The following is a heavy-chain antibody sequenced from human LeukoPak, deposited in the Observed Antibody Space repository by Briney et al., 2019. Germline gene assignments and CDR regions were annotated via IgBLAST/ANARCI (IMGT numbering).Heavy chain of an antibody. D-gene: IGHD5-12*01. CDR3: ARLPTITFFDY. Sequence: SETLSLTCTVSGGSISSYHWSWIRQPPGKGLEWIGYIYYSGSTNYNPSLKSRVTISVDTSKNQFSLKLSSVTAADTAVYYCARLPTITFFDYWGQGTLVTVSS. CDR2: IYYSGST. CDR1: GGSISSYH. V-gene: IGHV4-59*08. J-gene: IGHJ4*02.